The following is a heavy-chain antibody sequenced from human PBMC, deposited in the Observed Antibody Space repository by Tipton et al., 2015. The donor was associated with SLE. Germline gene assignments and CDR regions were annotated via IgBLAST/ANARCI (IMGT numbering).Heavy chain of an antibody. V-gene: IGHV4-61*02. J-gene: IGHJ4*02. D-gene: IGHD2-15*01. CDR2: IYTSGST. CDR3: AGAWQGYCSGGTCYVLDY. Sequence: TLSLTCTVSGGSINNDYYYWSWIRQPAGKGLEWIGRIYTSGSTNYNPSLKSRVTISLDTSKNQFSLKLSSVTAADTAVYYCAGAWQGYCSGGTCYVLDYWGQGTLVTVSS. CDR1: GGSINNDYYY.